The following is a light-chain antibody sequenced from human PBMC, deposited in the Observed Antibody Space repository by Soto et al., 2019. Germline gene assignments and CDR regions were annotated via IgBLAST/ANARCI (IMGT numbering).Light chain of an antibody. CDR3: SSYTSSSTLVV. CDR2: DVS. J-gene: IGLJ2*01. Sequence: SVLTQPASVYGSPGQSITISCTGTSSDVGGYNYVSWYQQHPGKAPKLMIYDVSNRPSGVSNRFSGSKSGNTASLTISGLQAEDEADYYCSSYTSSSTLVVFGGGTKVTVL. CDR1: SSDVGGYNY. V-gene: IGLV2-14*01.